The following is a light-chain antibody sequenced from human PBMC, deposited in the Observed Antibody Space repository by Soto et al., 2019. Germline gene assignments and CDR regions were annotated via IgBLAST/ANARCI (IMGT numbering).Light chain of an antibody. V-gene: IGLV2-14*01. Sequence: QSALTQPASVSGSPGQSITISCTGTSSDVGGYNYVSWYQQHTGKAPKLMIYEVTNRPSGVADRFSGSKSGNTASLTISRLQAEDEADYYCSSDTYTSNLVFGGGTKVTVL. CDR3: SSDTYTSNLV. J-gene: IGLJ1*01. CDR1: SSDVGGYNY. CDR2: EVT.